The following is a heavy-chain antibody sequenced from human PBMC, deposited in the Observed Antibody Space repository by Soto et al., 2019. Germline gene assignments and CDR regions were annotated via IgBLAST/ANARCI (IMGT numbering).Heavy chain of an antibody. CDR1: GGSVSSGSYY. V-gene: IGHV4-61*01. CDR2: IYYSGST. Sequence: QVQLQESGPGLVKPSETLSLTCTVSGGSVSSGSYYWSWIRQPPGKGLEWIGYIYYSGSTNYNPSLKSRVTISVDTSKNQFSLKLSSVTAADTAVYYCARCGEWIYDFWSGADAFDIWGQGTMVTVSS. D-gene: IGHD3-3*01. J-gene: IGHJ3*02. CDR3: ARCGEWIYDFWSGADAFDI.